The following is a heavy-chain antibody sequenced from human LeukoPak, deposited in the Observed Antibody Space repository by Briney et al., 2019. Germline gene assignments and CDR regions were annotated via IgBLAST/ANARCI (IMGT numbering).Heavy chain of an antibody. CDR1: GYTFTNYA. J-gene: IGHJ4*02. V-gene: IGHV7-4-1*02. D-gene: IGHD2-2*01. Sequence: ASVKVSCKASGYTFTNYAMNWVRQAPGQGLEWMGWINTDTGNPTYAQGFTGRFVFSLDTSVSTAYLQISSLKAEDTALYYCARNQYCSSTNCYGGRGALDFWGQGTLLTVSS. CDR2: INTDTGNP. CDR3: ARNQYCSSTNCYGGRGALDF.